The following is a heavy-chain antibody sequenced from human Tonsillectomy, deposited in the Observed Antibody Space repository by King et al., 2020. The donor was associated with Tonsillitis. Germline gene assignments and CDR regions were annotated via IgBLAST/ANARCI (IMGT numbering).Heavy chain of an antibody. CDR1: GFTVSGNY. CDR2: IYSDGST. J-gene: IGHJ6*02. CDR3: AMISRSSSPYYSYPMDV. D-gene: IGHD6-6*01. V-gene: IGHV3-53*04. Sequence: VQLVESGGGLVQPGGSLRLSCAASGFTVSGNYMTWVRQAPGKGLEWVSVIYSDGSTYYADSVRGRFTISRHNSKNTLYLQMNSLRTEDTAVYYCAMISRSSSPYYSYPMDVWGQGTTVTVSS.